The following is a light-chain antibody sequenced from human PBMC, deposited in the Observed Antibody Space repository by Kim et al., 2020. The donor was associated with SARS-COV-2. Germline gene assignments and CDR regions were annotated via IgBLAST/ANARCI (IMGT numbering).Light chain of an antibody. Sequence: ALGQTVRSTRQGESIRSYYEGRCQQKPGQEPVIVINDKNNRRSGSPDRFSASSTGSKAALTITGAKAEDEADYYCSTRDNSGNHLVFGGGTQLTVL. CDR1: SIRSYY. CDR3: STRDNSGNHLV. V-gene: IGLV3-19*01. J-gene: IGLJ2*01. CDR2: DKN.